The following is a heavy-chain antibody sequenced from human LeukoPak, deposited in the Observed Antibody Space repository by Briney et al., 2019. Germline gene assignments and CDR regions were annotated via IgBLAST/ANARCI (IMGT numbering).Heavy chain of an antibody. CDR2: IYSGGST. CDR3: ARGQRRDGYKIDY. Sequence: GGSLRLSCAASGFSFSSYEMNWVRQAPGKGLEWVSVIYSGGSTYYADSVKGRFTISRDNSKNTLYLQMNSLRAEDTAVYYCARGQRRDGYKIDYWGQGTLVTVSS. CDR1: GFSFSSYE. V-gene: IGHV3-66*01. D-gene: IGHD5-24*01. J-gene: IGHJ4*02.